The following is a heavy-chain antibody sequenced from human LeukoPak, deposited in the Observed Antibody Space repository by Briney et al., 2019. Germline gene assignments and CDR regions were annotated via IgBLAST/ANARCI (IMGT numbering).Heavy chain of an antibody. CDR2: ISGSGGST. J-gene: IGHJ4*02. CDR1: VFTLTIYA. V-gene: IGHV3-23*01. CDR3: AKDRPHSSSPRPFDY. D-gene: IGHD6-6*01. Sequence: GGSLRLSCAVSVFTLTIYATSCVRPAPGKGLEWVSAISGSGGSTYYADSVKGRFTISRDTPKNTLYLQMNSVRAEDTAVYYCAKDRPHSSSPRPFDYRGQGTLVTVSS.